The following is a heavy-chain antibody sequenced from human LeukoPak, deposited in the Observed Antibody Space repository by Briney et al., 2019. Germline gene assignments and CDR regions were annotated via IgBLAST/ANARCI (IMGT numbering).Heavy chain of an antibody. CDR1: GYVFTGYY. CDR2: INPNSGGT. Sequence: ASVKISCKASGYVFTGYYMHWVRQAPGQGLEWMGWINPNSGGTKYAQKFQGRVTMTRDTSISTAYMELSRLRSDDTAVYYCAFFEYSSSSSHYWGQGTLVTVSS. J-gene: IGHJ4*02. CDR3: AFFEYSSSSSHY. D-gene: IGHD6-6*01. V-gene: IGHV1-2*02.